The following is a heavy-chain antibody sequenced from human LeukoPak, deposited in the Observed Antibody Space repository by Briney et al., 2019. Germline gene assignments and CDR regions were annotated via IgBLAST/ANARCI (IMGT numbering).Heavy chain of an antibody. J-gene: IGHJ4*02. CDR3: ATSRRYDFWSGYYTVDY. Sequence: GGSLRLSCAASGFTFSSYSMNWVRQAPGKGLEWVSSISSSSSYIYYADSVKGRFTISRDNAKNSLYLQMNSLRAEDTAVYYCATSRRYDFWSGYYTVDYWGQGTLVTVSS. D-gene: IGHD3-3*01. CDR1: GFTFSSYS. CDR2: ISSSSSYI. V-gene: IGHV3-21*01.